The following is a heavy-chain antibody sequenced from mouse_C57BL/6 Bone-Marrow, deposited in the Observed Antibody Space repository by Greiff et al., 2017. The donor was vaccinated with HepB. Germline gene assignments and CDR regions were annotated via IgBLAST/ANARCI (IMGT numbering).Heavy chain of an antibody. J-gene: IGHJ2*01. D-gene: IGHD1-1*01. CDR1: GYTFTDHI. V-gene: IGHV1-11*01. Sequence: QVHVKQSGAELASPGASVTLSCKASGYTFTDHIMNWVKKRPGQGLEWIGRIYPVSGETNYNQKFMGKATFSVDRSSSTVYMVLNSLTSEDPAVYYCGRRTTVVANVDYWGQGTTLTVSS. CDR2: IYPVSGET. CDR3: GRRTTVVANVDY.